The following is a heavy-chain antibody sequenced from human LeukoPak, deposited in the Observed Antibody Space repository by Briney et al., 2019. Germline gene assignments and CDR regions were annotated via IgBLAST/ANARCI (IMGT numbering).Heavy chain of an antibody. D-gene: IGHD3-10*01. CDR1: GSSFTSYW. Sequence: GASLKFSCKGSGSSFTSYWIGWVRQMPGKGLEWMGIIYPGDSDTRYSPSFQGQVTISADKSISTAYLQWSSLKASDTAMYYCASSTYYYGSLRPPYYYYMDVWGKGTTVTVSS. CDR3: ASSTYYYGSLRPPYYYYMDV. J-gene: IGHJ6*03. CDR2: IYPGDSDT. V-gene: IGHV5-51*01.